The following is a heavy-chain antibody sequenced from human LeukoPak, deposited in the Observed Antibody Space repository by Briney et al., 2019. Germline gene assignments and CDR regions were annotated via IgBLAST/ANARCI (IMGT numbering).Heavy chain of an antibody. CDR3: ARGGIQVSGIDEFDY. V-gene: IGHV3-13*01. J-gene: IGHJ4*02. D-gene: IGHD6-19*01. Sequence: GGSLRLSCAASGFTFIDYDMHWVRQVIGRGLEWVSAIGIRGDTHYSGSVKGRFTISRENAESSLYLQMNSLRAEDTAVYYCARGGIQVSGIDEFDYWGQGTLVTVSS. CDR2: IGIRGDT. CDR1: GFTFIDYD.